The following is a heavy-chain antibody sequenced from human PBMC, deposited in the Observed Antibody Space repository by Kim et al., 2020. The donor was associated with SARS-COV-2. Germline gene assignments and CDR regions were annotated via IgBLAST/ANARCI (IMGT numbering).Heavy chain of an antibody. CDR3: ASLHYYDILTGYLFDFDY. V-gene: IGHV3-30*04. J-gene: IGHJ4*01. CDR1: GFTFSSYA. D-gene: IGHD3-9*01. CDR2: ISYDGSKK. Sequence: GGSLRLSCAASGFTFSSYAMHWVRQAPGKGLEWVAVISYDGSKKYYADSVKGRFTISRDKSKNTLYLQMNSLRAEDTAVYYCASLHYYDILTGYLFDFDYWGQGTLVTVS.